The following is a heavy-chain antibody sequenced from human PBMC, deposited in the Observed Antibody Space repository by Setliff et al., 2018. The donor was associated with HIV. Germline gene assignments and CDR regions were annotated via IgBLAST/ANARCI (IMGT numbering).Heavy chain of an antibody. Sequence: GESLKISCIASGFSFSDYYMAWIRQTPGKGLEWISHIDDSGRIRGYAGSVKGRFTISRANTKNSLYLLMDSLTVEDTAIYFCARPKERIAHGLEHWGQGAQVTVSS. CDR3: ARPKERIAHGLEH. CDR2: IDDSGRIR. V-gene: IGHV3-11*01. CDR1: GFSFSDYY. J-gene: IGHJ4*02. D-gene: IGHD2-21*01.